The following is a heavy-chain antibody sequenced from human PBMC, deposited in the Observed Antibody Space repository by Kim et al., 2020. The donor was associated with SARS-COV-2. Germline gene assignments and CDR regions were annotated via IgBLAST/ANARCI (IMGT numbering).Heavy chain of an antibody. J-gene: IGHJ4*02. CDR3: AHRIYGGNSPKAFDY. D-gene: IGHD2-21*02. CDR1: GFSLSTSGVG. Sequence: SGPTLVNPTQTLTLTCTFSGFSLSTSGVGVGWIRQPPGKALEWLALIYWDDDKRYSPSLKNRLTVTKGTSKNQVVLTMTNMEPVDTATYYCAHRIYGGNSPKAFDYWGQGTLVTVSS. V-gene: IGHV2-5*02. CDR2: IYWDDDK.